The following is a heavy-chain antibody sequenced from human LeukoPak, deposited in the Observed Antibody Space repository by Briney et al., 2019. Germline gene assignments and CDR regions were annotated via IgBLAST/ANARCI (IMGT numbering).Heavy chain of an antibody. V-gene: IGHV3-30*18. CDR1: GFTFSSYG. D-gene: IGHD6-13*01. J-gene: IGHJ4*02. Sequence: GGSLRLSCAASGFTFSSYGMHWVRQAPGKGLEWVAVISYDGSNNYYADSVKVRFTISRDNSKNTVYLQMNSLRDEDTAVYYCAKILHGAAAGTGLDYWGQGTLVTVSS. CDR2: ISYDGSNN. CDR3: AKILHGAAAGTGLDY.